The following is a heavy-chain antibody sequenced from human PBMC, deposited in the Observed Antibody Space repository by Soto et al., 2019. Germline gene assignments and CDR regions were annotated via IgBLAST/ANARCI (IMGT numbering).Heavy chain of an antibody. Sequence: QVQLVESGGCVVQPGGSLRLSCAASGFTFSTYGMPGVRQAPGKGLEWVAFISDDGSRNYTIDSVKGRCIISRDNSKNTLYLQMNRLRSEDTAVYYCAKDNMVVVAVDQLNKMDVWGQGTTVSVSS. CDR2: ISDDGSRN. J-gene: IGHJ6*02. V-gene: IGHV3-30*18. D-gene: IGHD3-22*01. CDR1: GFTFSTYG. CDR3: AKDNMVVVAVDQLNKMDV.